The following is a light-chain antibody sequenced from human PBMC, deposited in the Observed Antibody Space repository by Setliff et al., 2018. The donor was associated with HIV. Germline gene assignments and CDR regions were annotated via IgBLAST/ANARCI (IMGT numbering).Light chain of an antibody. CDR1: SSDVGGHNY. V-gene: IGLV2-14*01. Sequence: QSALTQPASVSGSPGQSITISRTGTSSDVGGHNYVSWYQQHPGKAPKLIIYEVSYRPSGVSNRFSGSKSGNTASLTISGLQAEDEAEYHCSSYTTSNTVPHDFGTGTKVTVL. CDR3: SSYTTSNTVPHD. CDR2: EVS. J-gene: IGLJ1*01.